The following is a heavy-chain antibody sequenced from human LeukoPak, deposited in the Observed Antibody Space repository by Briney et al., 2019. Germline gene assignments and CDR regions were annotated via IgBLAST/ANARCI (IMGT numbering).Heavy chain of an antibody. CDR2: INHSGST. D-gene: IGHD5-18*01. Sequence: SETLSLTCAVYGGSFSGYYWSWIRQPPVKGLEWIGEINHSGSTNYNPSLKSRVTISVDTSKNQFSLKLSSVTAADTAVYYCASLYYSYGDLDYWGQGTLVTVSS. CDR1: GGSFSGYY. CDR3: ASLYYSYGDLDY. V-gene: IGHV4-34*01. J-gene: IGHJ4*02.